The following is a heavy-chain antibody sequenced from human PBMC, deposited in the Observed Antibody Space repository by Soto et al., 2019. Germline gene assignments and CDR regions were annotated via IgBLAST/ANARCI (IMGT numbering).Heavy chain of an antibody. Sequence: SLRRSCAASGCTFSSYCMHWVRQAPGKGLEWVADFWADGRSNYYADSVKGRFTISRDNSKNTVFLQMNSLRAEDTAVYYCARDLSFVSLDSDYWRRGTLVTVS. CDR2: FWADGRSN. CDR1: GCTFSSYC. CDR3: ARDLSFVSLDSDY. D-gene: IGHD3-16*01. J-gene: IGHJ4*02. V-gene: IGHV3-33*01.